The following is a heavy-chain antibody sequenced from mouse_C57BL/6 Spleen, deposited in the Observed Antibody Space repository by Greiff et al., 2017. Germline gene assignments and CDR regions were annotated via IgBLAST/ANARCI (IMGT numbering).Heavy chain of an antibody. CDR1: GYTFTSYW. J-gene: IGHJ2*01. CDR3: TRTPYGSSPFDY. CDR2: IYPGNSDT. Sequence: VQLQQSGTVLARPGASVKMSCKTSGYTFTSYWMHWVKQRPGQGLEWIGAIYPGNSDTSYNQKFKGKAKLTAVTSASTAYMELSSLTNEDSAVXYCTRTPYGSSPFDYWGQGTTLTVSS. V-gene: IGHV1-5*01. D-gene: IGHD1-1*01.